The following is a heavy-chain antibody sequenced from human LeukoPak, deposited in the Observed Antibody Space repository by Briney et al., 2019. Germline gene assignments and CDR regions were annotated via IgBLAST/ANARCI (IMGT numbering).Heavy chain of an antibody. CDR1: GFTFSSYA. CDR3: AKDLPYCSGGSCNSGAEYFQH. Sequence: GGSLRLSCAASGFTFSSYAMSWVRQAPGKGLEWVSAISGSGGSTYYADSVKGRFTISRDNSKNTLYLQMNSLRAEDTAVYYCAKDLPYCSGGSCNSGAEYFQHWGQRTLVTVSS. V-gene: IGHV3-23*01. J-gene: IGHJ1*01. D-gene: IGHD2-15*01. CDR2: ISGSGGST.